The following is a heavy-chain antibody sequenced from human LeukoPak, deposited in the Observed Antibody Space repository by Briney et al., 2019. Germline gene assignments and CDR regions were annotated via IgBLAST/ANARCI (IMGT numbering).Heavy chain of an antibody. D-gene: IGHD6-6*01. V-gene: IGHV3-74*01. J-gene: IGHJ4*02. CDR3: TRDSSSSSFDY. Sequence: GGSLRLSCAASGFTFSSYWMHWVRQAPGKGLVWVSRINTDGSSTTYADSVKGRFAISRDNAKNTLYLQMNSLRAEDTAVYYCTRDSSSSSFDYWGQGTLVTVSS. CDR1: GFTFSSYW. CDR2: INTDGSST.